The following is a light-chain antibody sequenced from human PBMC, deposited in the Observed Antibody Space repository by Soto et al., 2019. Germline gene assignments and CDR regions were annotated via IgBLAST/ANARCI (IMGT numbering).Light chain of an antibody. CDR2: DVA. Sequence: QSALTQPRSVSGSPGQSVTISCTGTSXDVGGYDHVSWYQYHPDKAPKLIIYDVAKRPSGVPGRFSGSKSGNTASLTISGLQAEDGADYYCCSSADSYTFIFGSGTKVTLL. CDR1: SXDVGGYDH. CDR3: CSSADSYTFI. V-gene: IGLV2-11*01. J-gene: IGLJ1*01.